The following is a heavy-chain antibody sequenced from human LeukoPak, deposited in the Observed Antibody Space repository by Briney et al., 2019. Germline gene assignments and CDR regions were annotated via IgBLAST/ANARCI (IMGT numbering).Heavy chain of an antibody. Sequence: QPGRSQRLSCAASGFTFDDYAMHWVRQAPGKGLEWVSGISWNSGKIGYADSVKGRFTISRDNAKNSLYLQMNSLRAEDTALYYCAKDDCSSTSCYISRGGYLIDYWGQGTLVTVSS. CDR2: ISWNSGKI. V-gene: IGHV3-9*01. D-gene: IGHD2-2*02. CDR3: AKDDCSSTSCYISRGGYLIDY. J-gene: IGHJ4*02. CDR1: GFTFDDYA.